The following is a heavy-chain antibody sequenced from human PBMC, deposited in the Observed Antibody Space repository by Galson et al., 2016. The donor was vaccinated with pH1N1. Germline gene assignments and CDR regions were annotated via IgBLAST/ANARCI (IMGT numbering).Heavy chain of an antibody. CDR3: AHSLYGDYVGWFDP. CDR2: IYWNDDK. CDR1: GFSLSTSGVG. Sequence: PALVKPTQTLTLTCTFSGFSLSTSGVGVGWIRQPPGKALEWLALIYWNDDKRYSPSLKSWLTITKDTSKNQVVLTMTNMDPVDTATYYCAHSLYGDYVGWFDPWGQGTLVTVSS. V-gene: IGHV2-5*01. J-gene: IGHJ5*02. D-gene: IGHD4-17*01.